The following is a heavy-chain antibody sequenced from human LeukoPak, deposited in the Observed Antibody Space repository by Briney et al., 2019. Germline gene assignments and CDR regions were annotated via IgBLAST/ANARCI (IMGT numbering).Heavy chain of an antibody. D-gene: IGHD3-22*01. Sequence: SETLSLTCSVSGVSINSLYFIWIRQSPGKGLEWIGYIYDSGITKYNSSLKSRVTISVDTSKNQFSLRLRSVTAADTAVYFCARAYSSASWFDPWGQGTLVTVSS. J-gene: IGHJ5*02. CDR1: GVSINSLY. CDR2: IYDSGIT. V-gene: IGHV4-59*11. CDR3: ARAYSSASWFDP.